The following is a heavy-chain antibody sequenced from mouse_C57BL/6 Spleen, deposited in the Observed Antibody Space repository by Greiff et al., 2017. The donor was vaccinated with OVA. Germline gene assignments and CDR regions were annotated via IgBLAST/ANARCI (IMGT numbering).Heavy chain of an antibody. CDR3: ARDYGSSYGYFDV. CDR2: INPNYGTT. J-gene: IGHJ1*03. V-gene: IGHV1-39*01. CDR1: GYSFTDYN. D-gene: IGHD1-1*01. Sequence: EVKLMESGPELVKPGASVKISCKASGYSFTDYNMNWVKQSNGKSLEWIGVINPNYGTTSYNQKFKGKATLTADQSSSTAYMQLNSLTSEDSAVYYGARDYGSSYGYFDVWGTGTTVTVSS.